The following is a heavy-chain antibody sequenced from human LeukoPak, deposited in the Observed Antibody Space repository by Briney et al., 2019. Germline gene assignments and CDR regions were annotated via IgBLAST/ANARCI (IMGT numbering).Heavy chain of an antibody. D-gene: IGHD4-17*01. J-gene: IGHJ4*02. CDR1: GGSISSGSYY. Sequence: PSETLSLTCTVSGGSISSGSYYWSWILQPAGKGLEWIGRIYTSGSTNYNPSLKSRVTISIDTSKNQFSLKLSSVTAADTAVYYCARKGATVTTGYAFDYWGQGTLVTVSS. CDR2: IYTSGST. CDR3: ARKGATVTTGYAFDY. V-gene: IGHV4-61*02.